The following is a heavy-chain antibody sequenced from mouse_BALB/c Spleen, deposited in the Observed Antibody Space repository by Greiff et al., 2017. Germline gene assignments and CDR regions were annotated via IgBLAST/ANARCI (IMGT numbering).Heavy chain of an antibody. CDR3: ARSLTTVVENYFDY. J-gene: IGHJ2*01. V-gene: IGHV1-20*02. CDR1: GYSFTGYF. CDR2: INPYNGDT. Sequence: EVQLQQSGPELVKPGASVKISCKASGYSFTGYFMNWVMQSHGKSLEWIGRINPYNGDTFYNQKFKGKATLTVDKSSSTAHMELRSLASEDSAVYYCARSLTTVVENYFDYWGQGTTLTVSS. D-gene: IGHD1-1*01.